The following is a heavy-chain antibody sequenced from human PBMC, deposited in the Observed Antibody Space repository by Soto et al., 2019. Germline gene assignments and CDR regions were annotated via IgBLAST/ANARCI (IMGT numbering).Heavy chain of an antibody. J-gene: IGHJ5*02. CDR2: ISAYNGNT. CDR3: ARVRFLGDYNWGWFDP. CDR1: GYTFTSYG. D-gene: IGHD4-17*01. V-gene: IGHV1-18*01. Sequence: QVQLVQSGAEVKKPGASVKVSCKASGYTFTSYGISWVRQAPGQGLEWMGWISAYNGNTNYAQKLQGRAPMTTDTSTSTAYMELRSLRSDDTAVYYWARVRFLGDYNWGWFDPWGQGTLVTVSS.